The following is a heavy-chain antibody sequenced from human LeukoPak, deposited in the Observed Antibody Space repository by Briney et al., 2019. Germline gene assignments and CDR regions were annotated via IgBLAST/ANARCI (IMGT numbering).Heavy chain of an antibody. J-gene: IGHJ4*02. V-gene: IGHV3-48*01. CDR3: ADGDFDY. CDR2: ISSSSRTI. Sequence: GLEWVSYISSSSRTIYYADSVKGRFTISRDNAKSSPYLQMNSLRGEDTAVYYCADGDFDYWGQGTLVTVSS. D-gene: IGHD4-17*01.